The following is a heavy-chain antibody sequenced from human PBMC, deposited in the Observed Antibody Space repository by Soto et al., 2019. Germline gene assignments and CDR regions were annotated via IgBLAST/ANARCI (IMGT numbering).Heavy chain of an antibody. Sequence: GGSLRLSCAASGITFTNAWMSWVRQAPGKGLEWVGRIKNKADGGTTEYAAPVRGRFTISRDDSKNTLFLQMNSLETEDTAVYYCTTDPGDYEDFWGQGTLVTVSS. V-gene: IGHV3-15*01. CDR1: GITFTNAW. CDR2: IKNKADGGTT. CDR3: TTDPGDYEDF. D-gene: IGHD4-17*01. J-gene: IGHJ4*02.